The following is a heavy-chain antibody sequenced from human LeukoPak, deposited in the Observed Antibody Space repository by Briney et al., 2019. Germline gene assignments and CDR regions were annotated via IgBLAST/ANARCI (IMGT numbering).Heavy chain of an antibody. J-gene: IGHJ4*02. CDR1: SYSISSGYY. V-gene: IGHV4-38-2*02. CDR3: ARRDYDSSDYYYQPFDY. CDR2: IYHSGST. D-gene: IGHD3-22*01. Sequence: SETLSLTCTVSSYSISSGYYWGWIRQPPGKGLEWFGSIYHSGSTYYNPSLKSRVTISVDTSKNQFSLKLSSVTAADTAVYYCARRDYDSSDYYYQPFDYWGQGTLVTVSS.